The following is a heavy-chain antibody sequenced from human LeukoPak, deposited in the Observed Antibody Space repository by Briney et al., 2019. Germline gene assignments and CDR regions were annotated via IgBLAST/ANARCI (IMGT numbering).Heavy chain of an antibody. CDR3: AKDRGRQLETHFDS. J-gene: IGHJ4*02. Sequence: PGGSLRLSCAASGLTFNNYAMSWVRQAPGKGLEWVSAMSSSGGSIYYADSVKGRFTISRDNIKNTLYLQMNSLRAEDTAVYYCAKDRGRQLETHFDSWGQGTLVIVSS. D-gene: IGHD6-13*01. CDR1: GLTFNNYA. CDR2: MSSSGGSI. V-gene: IGHV3-23*01.